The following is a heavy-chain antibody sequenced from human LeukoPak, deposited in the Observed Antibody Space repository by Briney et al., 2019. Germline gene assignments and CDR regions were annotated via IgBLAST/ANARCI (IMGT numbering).Heavy chain of an antibody. CDR1: GYTFTGYY. V-gene: IGHV1-2*06. CDR2: INPNSGGT. J-gene: IGHJ5*02. D-gene: IGHD6-13*01. CDR3: ARAVAPPDSSSWVELGENWFDP. Sequence: ASVKVSCKASGYTFTGYYMHWVRQAPGQGLEWMGRINPNSGGTNYAQKFQGRVTMTRDTSISTAYMELSRLRSDDTAVYYCARAVAPPDSSSWVELGENWFDPWGQGTLVTVSS.